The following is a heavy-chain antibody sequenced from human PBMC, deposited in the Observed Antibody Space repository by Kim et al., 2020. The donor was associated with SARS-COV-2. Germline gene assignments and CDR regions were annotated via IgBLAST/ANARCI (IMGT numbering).Heavy chain of an antibody. CDR1: GGSISSSNW. CDR2: IYHRGST. Sequence: SETLSLTCAVSGGSISSSNWWSWVRQPPGKGLEWIGEIYHRGSTNYNPSLKSRVTISVDKSKNQFSLKLSSVTAADTAVYYCARGTQIAAAGTLTFDYWGQGTLVTVSA. V-gene: IGHV4-4*02. J-gene: IGHJ4*02. CDR3: ARGTQIAAAGTLTFDY. D-gene: IGHD6-13*01.